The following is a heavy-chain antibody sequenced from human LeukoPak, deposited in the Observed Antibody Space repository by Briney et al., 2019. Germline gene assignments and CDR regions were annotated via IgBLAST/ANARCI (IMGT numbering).Heavy chain of an antibody. D-gene: IGHD6-19*01. CDR1: GGTFSSYA. CDR3: ARESSGWTHFDY. CDR2: IIPIFGTA. Sequence: ASVKVSCKASGGTFSSYAISWVRQAPGQGLEWMGGIIPIFGTANYAQKFQGRVTITADESTSTAYMERSSLRAEDTAVYYCARESSGWTHFDYWGQGTLVTVSS. V-gene: IGHV1-69*01. J-gene: IGHJ4*02.